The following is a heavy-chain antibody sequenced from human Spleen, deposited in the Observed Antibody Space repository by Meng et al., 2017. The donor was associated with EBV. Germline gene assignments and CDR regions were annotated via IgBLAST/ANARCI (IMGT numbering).Heavy chain of an antibody. Sequence: AQLPQWGAGLLNASEPLSLTCAGYCGSSSGSDWSWIRQPPGKELEWIGEINLGGNTNYNPSLKSRVSISVDTSKNHFSLKVDSVTAADTAVYYCATWNNNGWYYGYWGQGTLVTVSS. V-gene: IGHV4-34*01. D-gene: IGHD6-19*01. CDR3: ATWNNNGWYYGY. CDR1: CGSSSGSD. CDR2: INLGGNT. J-gene: IGHJ4*01.